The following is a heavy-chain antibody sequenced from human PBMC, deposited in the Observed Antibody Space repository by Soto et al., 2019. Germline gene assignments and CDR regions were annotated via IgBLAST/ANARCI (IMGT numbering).Heavy chain of an antibody. J-gene: IGHJ6*02. D-gene: IGHD5-12*01. Sequence: GSLRLSCAASGFTFSSYEMNWVRQAPGKGLEWVSYISSSGSTIYYADSVKGRFTISRDNAKNSLYLQMNSLRAEDTAVYYCARYSGYENYYYYGMDVWGQGTPVTVSS. V-gene: IGHV3-48*03. CDR1: GFTFSSYE. CDR3: ARYSGYENYYYYGMDV. CDR2: ISSSGSTI.